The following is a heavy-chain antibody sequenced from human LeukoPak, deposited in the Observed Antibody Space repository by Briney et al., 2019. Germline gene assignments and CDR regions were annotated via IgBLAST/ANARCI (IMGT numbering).Heavy chain of an antibody. V-gene: IGHV3-21*01. CDR2: ISSSSSYI. D-gene: IGHD5-12*01. Sequence: GGSLRLSCAASGFTFSSYSMNWVRQAPGKGLEWVSSISSSSSYIYYADSVKGRFTISRDNAKNSLYLQMNSLRAEDTAVYYCARDFGGYSGYVLDYWGQGTLVTVSS. CDR3: ARDFGGYSGYVLDY. J-gene: IGHJ4*02. CDR1: GFTFSSYS.